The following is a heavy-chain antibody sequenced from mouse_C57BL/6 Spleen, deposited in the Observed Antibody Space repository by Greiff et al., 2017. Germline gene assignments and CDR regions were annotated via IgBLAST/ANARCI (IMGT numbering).Heavy chain of an antibody. D-gene: IGHD2-2*01. V-gene: IGHV1-15*01. Sequence: VQLQQSGAELVRPGASVTLSCKASGYTFTDYEMHWVKQTPVHGLEWIGAIDPETGGTAYNQKFKGKAILTADKSSSTAYMALRSLTSEDSAVYYCEGGTMVTTGGFAYWGQGTLVTVSA. CDR2: IDPETGGT. CDR1: GYTFTDYE. CDR3: EGGTMVTTGGFAY. J-gene: IGHJ3*01.